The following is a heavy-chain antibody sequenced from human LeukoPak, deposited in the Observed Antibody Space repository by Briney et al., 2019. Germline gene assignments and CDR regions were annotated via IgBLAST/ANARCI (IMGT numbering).Heavy chain of an antibody. J-gene: IGHJ4*02. V-gene: IGHV3-30*02. D-gene: IGHD3-9*01. CDR2: IRYDGSNK. Sequence: PGGSLRLSCAASGFTFSSYGMHWVRQAPGKGLEWVAFIRYDGSNKYYADSVKGRFTISRDNSKNTLYLQMNSLRAEDTAVYYCARADSYDILTDFDYWGQGTLVTVSS. CDR3: ARADSYDILTDFDY. CDR1: GFTFSSYG.